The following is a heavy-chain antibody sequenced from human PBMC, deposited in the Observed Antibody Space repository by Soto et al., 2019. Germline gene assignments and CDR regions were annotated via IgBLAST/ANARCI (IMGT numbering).Heavy chain of an antibody. CDR2: IYYSGST. J-gene: IGHJ4*02. CDR3: ARHSIAARVELVDY. Sequence: QLQLQESGPGLVKPSETLSLTCTVSGGSISSSSYYWGWIRQPPGKGLEWIGSIYYSGSTYYNPSLKSRVTISVDTSKNQFSLKLSSVTAADTAVYYCARHSIAARVELVDYWGQGTLVTVSS. V-gene: IGHV4-39*01. CDR1: GGSISSSSYY. D-gene: IGHD6-6*01.